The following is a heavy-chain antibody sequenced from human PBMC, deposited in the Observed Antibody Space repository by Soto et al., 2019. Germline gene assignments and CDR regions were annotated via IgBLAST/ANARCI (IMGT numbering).Heavy chain of an antibody. CDR2: IYYSGST. Sequence: PSETLSLTCTVSGGSISSYYWSWIRQPPGKGLEWIGYIYYSGSTNYNPSLKSRVTISVDTSKNQFSLKLSSVTAADTAVYYCAREVLGFGEFLAGMDVGGQGTTVTVSS. CDR3: AREVLGFGEFLAGMDV. CDR1: GGSISSYY. J-gene: IGHJ6*02. D-gene: IGHD3-10*01. V-gene: IGHV4-59*01.